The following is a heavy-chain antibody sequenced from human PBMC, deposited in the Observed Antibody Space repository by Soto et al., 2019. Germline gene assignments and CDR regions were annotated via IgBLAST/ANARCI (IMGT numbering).Heavy chain of an antibody. CDR2: ISFDGMIN. J-gene: IGHJ5*02. CDR3: AKDLNMKVVSPPGWFEP. V-gene: IGHV3-30*18. D-gene: IGHD3-22*01. CDR1: EFTFNIYG. Sequence: QVQLVESGGGVVQPGRSLRLSCAASEFTFNIYGMHWVRQAPDKGLEWVAVISFDGMINYYAESVKGRFTISRDNFKNTVYLQMYSLRAEDTAMYYCAKDLNMKVVSPPGWFEPWGQGTRVTVSS.